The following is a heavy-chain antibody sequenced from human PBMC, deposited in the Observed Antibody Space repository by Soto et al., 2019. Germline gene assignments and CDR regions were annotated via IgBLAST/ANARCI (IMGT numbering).Heavy chain of an antibody. CDR3: ARDTVLTGMFDL. CDR1: GGSIGSYH. J-gene: IGHJ5*02. CDR2: VYYTGTT. Sequence: TSETLSLTCTVSGGSIGSYHWSWVRQPPGKGLEWIVSVYYTGTTNYNPSLGSRVTISIDAPENQISLKLTSVTAADTAFYYCARDTVLTGMFDLWGQGTLVTVSS. V-gene: IGHV4-59*01. D-gene: IGHD4-17*01.